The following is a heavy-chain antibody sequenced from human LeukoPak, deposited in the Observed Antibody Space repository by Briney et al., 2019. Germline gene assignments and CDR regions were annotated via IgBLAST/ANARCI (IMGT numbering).Heavy chain of an antibody. Sequence: PSETLSLTCTVSGGSIGTYYWSWIRQTAGKGLEWIGRIYRTGSTEYNSSLRSRVTMSVDTSNNQFSLKLTSVTAADSAVYYCARDLPSYYFGSGNIFDPWGQGTLVTVSS. D-gene: IGHD3-10*01. CDR1: GGSIGTYY. CDR2: IYRTGST. J-gene: IGHJ5*02. V-gene: IGHV4-4*07. CDR3: ARDLPSYYFGSGNIFDP.